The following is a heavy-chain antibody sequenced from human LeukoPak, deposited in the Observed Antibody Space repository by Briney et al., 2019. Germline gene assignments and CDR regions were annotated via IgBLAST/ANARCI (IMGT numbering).Heavy chain of an antibody. J-gene: IGHJ4*02. Sequence: SETLSLTCTVSGGCISSYYWSWIRQPPGKGLEWIGYIYYSGSTNYNPSLKSRVTISVDTSKNQFSLKLSSVTAADTAVYYCARGLPRLGYDSSGYYYYFDYWGQGTLVTVSS. CDR2: IYYSGST. V-gene: IGHV4-59*01. CDR3: ARGLPRLGYDSSGYYYYFDY. D-gene: IGHD3-22*01. CDR1: GGCISSYY.